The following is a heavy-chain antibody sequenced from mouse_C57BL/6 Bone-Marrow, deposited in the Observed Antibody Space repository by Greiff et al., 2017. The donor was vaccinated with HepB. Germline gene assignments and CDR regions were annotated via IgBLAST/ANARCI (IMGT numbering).Heavy chain of an antibody. V-gene: IGHV2-2*01. CDR3: APPPYYAMDY. CDR2: IWSGGGT. Sequence: QVQLQQSGPGLVQPSQSLSITCTVSGFSLTSYGVHWVRQSPGKGLEWLGVIWSGGGTDYNAAFISRLSISKDNSKSQVFFKMNSLQADDTAIYYCAPPPYYAMDYWGQGTSVTVSS. J-gene: IGHJ4*01. CDR1: GFSLTSYG.